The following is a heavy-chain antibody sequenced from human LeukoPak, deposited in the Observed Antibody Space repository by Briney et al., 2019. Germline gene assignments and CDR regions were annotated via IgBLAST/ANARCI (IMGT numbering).Heavy chain of an antibody. CDR2: ISSGGTPQ. V-gene: IGHV3-30*03. CDR1: GFTFSDYT. D-gene: IGHD3-9*01. Sequence: GGSLRLSCAASGFTFSDYTMHWVRQAPGKGPEWVAVISSGGTPQYYGDSVKGRFTVSRDSSKDTLYLQMNRLRDEDTAVYHCARDHDWAFHYWGQGTLVTVSS. CDR3: ARDHDWAFHY. J-gene: IGHJ4*02.